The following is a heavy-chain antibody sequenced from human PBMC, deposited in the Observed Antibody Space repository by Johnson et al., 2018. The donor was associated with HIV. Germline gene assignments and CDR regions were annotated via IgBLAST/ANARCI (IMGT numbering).Heavy chain of an antibody. D-gene: IGHD3-16*01. J-gene: IGHJ3*02. Sequence: RLSCAASGFTFSSYGMHWVRQAPGKGLEWVAVIWYDGYNQYYADSVQGRFTISRDNSKNMVYLQMISLRAEDTALYYCTRDRRQIWSYVGTFDIWGQGTMVTVSS. CDR2: IWYDGYNQ. CDR1: GFTFSSYG. CDR3: TRDRRQIWSYVGTFDI. V-gene: IGHV3-33*01.